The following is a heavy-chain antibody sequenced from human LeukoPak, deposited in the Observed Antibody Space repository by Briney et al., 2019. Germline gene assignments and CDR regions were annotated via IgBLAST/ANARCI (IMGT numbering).Heavy chain of an antibody. V-gene: IGHV3-7*01. CDR1: GFTFSSCG. CDR3: GRVGAYYGSGSYSDY. D-gene: IGHD3-10*01. Sequence: HPGGSLRLSCAASGFTFSSCGLHWVRQAPGKGLEWVANINQDGSEKYYVDSVKGRFTISRDNAKKSLYLQMNSLRAEDTAVYYCGRVGAYYGSGSYSDYWGQGTLVTVSS. CDR2: INQDGSEK. J-gene: IGHJ4*02.